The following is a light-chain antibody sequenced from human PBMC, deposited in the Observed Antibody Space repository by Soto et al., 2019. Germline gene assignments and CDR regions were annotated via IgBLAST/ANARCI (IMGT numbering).Light chain of an antibody. V-gene: IGLV2-11*01. Sequence: QSALTQPRSVSGSPGQSVTVSCTGTSSDVGGYNHVTWYQQHPGKATKLMISEVNKRPSGVPDRFSGSKSGNTASLTISGLQAEDEDDYYCCSFAGRIFVFGTGTKLTVL. CDR2: EVN. CDR1: SSDVGGYNH. CDR3: CSFAGRIFV. J-gene: IGLJ1*01.